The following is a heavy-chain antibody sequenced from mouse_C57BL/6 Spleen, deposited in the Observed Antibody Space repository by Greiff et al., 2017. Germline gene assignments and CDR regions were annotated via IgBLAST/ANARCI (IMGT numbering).Heavy chain of an antibody. J-gene: IGHJ1*03. CDR1: GYSITSGYY. Sequence: EVQLQQSGPGLVKPSQSLSLTCSVTGYSITSGYYWNWIRQFPGNKLEWMGYISYDGSNNYNPSLKNRISITRDTSKNQFFLKLNSVTTEDTATYYCARVYYDYGGYWYFDVWGTGTTVTVSS. CDR2: ISYDGSN. CDR3: ARVYYDYGGYWYFDV. V-gene: IGHV3-6*01. D-gene: IGHD2-4*01.